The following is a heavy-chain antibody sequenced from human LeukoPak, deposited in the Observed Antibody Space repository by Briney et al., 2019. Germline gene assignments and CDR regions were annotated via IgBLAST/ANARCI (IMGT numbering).Heavy chain of an antibody. CDR1: GFIFSPYT. CDR2: ISYDGTDK. D-gene: IGHD2-21*01. J-gene: IGHJ4*02. CDR3: ARGSIDWQAVAFDC. V-gene: IGHV3-30*04. Sequence: GGSLRLSCAAFGFIFSPYTMHWVRQAPGKGLEWVALISYDGTDKYYADSVKGRFTIPRDNSKNTLYLQTNSLRTEDTAVYYCARGSIDWQAVAFDCWGQGTLVTVSS.